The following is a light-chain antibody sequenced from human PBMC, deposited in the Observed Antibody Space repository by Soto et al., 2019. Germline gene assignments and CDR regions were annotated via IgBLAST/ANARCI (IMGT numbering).Light chain of an antibody. CDR3: QQRGNWPYN. CDR1: QSINAY. CDR2: EAS. V-gene: IGKV3-11*01. J-gene: IGKJ2*01. Sequence: EIVLTQAPATLSLSPGERATLSCRASQSINAYLAWYQQKPGQVPRLLIYEASNRATGIPARFSGSGSGTDFTLPISRLEPEDFAVYYCQQRGNWPYNFGQGTKLEIK.